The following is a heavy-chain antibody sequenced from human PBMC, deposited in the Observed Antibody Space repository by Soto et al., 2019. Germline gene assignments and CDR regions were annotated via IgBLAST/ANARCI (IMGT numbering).Heavy chain of an antibody. CDR2: IYYSGRT. CDR1: GGSISSYY. J-gene: IGHJ4*02. Sequence: QVQLQESGPGLVKPSETLSLTCTVSGGSISSYYWSWIRQPPGKGLGWIGYIYYSGRTNYNPSRRVRVTISVDTCKNQFSLKCSSVTAADTAVYYCARRAHDYGDYYFDYWGQGTLVTVSS. CDR3: ARRAHDYGDYYFDY. V-gene: IGHV4-59*01. D-gene: IGHD4-17*01.